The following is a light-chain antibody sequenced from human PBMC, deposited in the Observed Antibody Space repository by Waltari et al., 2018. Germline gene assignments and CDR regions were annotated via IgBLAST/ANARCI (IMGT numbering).Light chain of an antibody. Sequence: QSALTQPASVSGSPGQSITISCTGSSSAIGAYNYVAWYQHFPDEAPKLLIYEVRNRPSGVSSRFSGSKSGNTASLTISGIQAEDEAHYYCSSYTNTFVVFGGGTKLTVL. CDR3: SSYTNTFVV. J-gene: IGLJ2*01. CDR1: SSAIGAYNY. V-gene: IGLV2-14*01. CDR2: EVR.